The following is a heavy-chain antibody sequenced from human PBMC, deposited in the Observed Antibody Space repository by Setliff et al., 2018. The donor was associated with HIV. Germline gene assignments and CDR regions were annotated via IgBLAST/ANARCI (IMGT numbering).Heavy chain of an antibody. D-gene: IGHD2-15*01. V-gene: IGHV4-59*01. Sequence: SETLSLTCTVSSVSFSSYSWTWIRQPPGKGLEWIGYLSYSGSTSYNPSLKSRVAISLDTSTSKNEFSLKLTSVTAADTAVYFCARVHYSWDSFDYWGQGTLVTVSS. CDR3: ARVHYSWDSFDY. CDR1: SVSFSSYS. J-gene: IGHJ4*02. CDR2: LSYSGST.